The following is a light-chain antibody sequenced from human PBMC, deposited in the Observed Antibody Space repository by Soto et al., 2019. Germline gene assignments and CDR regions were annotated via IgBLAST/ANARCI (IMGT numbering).Light chain of an antibody. J-gene: IGKJ4*01. CDR3: QQYGSSPLT. Sequence: ENVLTQSPATLSLSPGEGATLSCRASQSINTYLAWYQQKPGQAPRLLIYGASSRATGIPDRFSGSGSGTDFTLTISRLEPEDFAVYYCQQYGSSPLTFGGGTKVDIK. CDR1: QSINTY. CDR2: GAS. V-gene: IGKV3-20*01.